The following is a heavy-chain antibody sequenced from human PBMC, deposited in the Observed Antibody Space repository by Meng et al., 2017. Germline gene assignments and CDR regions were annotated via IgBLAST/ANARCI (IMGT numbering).Heavy chain of an antibody. Sequence: ASVKVSCKASGYTFTGYYMHWVRQAPGQGLEWMGWINPNSGGTNYAQKFQGRVTMTRDTSISTAYMELSRLRSDDTAVYYCARNGYGGNYLFDYWGQGTLVTVSS. J-gene: IGHJ4*02. V-gene: IGHV1-2*02. D-gene: IGHD4-23*01. CDR1: GYTFTGYY. CDR2: INPNSGGT. CDR3: ARNGYGGNYLFDY.